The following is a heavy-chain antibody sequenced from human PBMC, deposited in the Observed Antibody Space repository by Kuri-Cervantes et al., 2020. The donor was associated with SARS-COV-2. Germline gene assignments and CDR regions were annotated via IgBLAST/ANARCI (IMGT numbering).Heavy chain of an antibody. CDR2: ISGSGGST. CDR3: ARDARITIFGVVIIEQVFDY. Sequence: GESLKISCAASGFTFSSYAMSWVRQAPGKGLEWVSAISGSGGSTYYADSVKGRFTISRDNAKNSLYLQMNSLRAEDTAVYYCARDARITIFGVVIIEQVFDYWGQGTLVTISS. V-gene: IGHV3-23*01. D-gene: IGHD3-3*01. J-gene: IGHJ4*02. CDR1: GFTFSSYA.